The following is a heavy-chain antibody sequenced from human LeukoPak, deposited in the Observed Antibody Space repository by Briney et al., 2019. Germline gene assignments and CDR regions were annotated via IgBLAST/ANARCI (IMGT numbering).Heavy chain of an antibody. J-gene: IGHJ4*02. CDR2: IYYGGST. D-gene: IGHD5-18*01. Sequence: SETLSLTCTVSGGSISSSGYYWGWIRQPPGKGLEWIGSIYYGGSTYYKSSLKSRVTISVDTSKNQFSLRLSSVTAPDTAVYSCARIRGYSYGYVDHWGQGTLVTVSS. CDR1: GGSISSSGYY. V-gene: IGHV4-39*01. CDR3: ARIRGYSYGYVDH.